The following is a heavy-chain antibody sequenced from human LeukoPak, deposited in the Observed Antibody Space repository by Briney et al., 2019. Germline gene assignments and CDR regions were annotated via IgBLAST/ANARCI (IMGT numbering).Heavy chain of an antibody. CDR1: GYTFTSYA. CDR3: ARARGYSYGYAFDI. D-gene: IGHD5-18*01. V-gene: IGHV1-3*03. J-gene: IGHJ3*02. CDR2: INAGNGNT. Sequence: ASVKVSCKASGYTFTSYAMHWVRQAPGQGLEWMGWINAGNGNTKYSQEFQGRVTITRNTSISTAYMELSSLRSEDTAVYYCARARGYSYGYAFDIWGQGTMVTVSS.